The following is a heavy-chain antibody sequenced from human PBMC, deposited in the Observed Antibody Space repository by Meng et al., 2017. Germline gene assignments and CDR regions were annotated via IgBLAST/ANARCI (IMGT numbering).Heavy chain of an antibody. J-gene: IGHJ5*02. V-gene: IGHV2-5*02. Sequence: QITLNESGPTLVKPTQTLTLTCTFSGFSLSTSGGGVGWIRQPPGKALEWLALIYWDDDKRYSPSLKSRLTITKDTSKNQVVLTMTNMDPVDTATYYCAHRRGDSREGWFDPWGQGTLVTVSS. CDR3: AHRRGDSREGWFDP. D-gene: IGHD2-21*02. CDR1: GFSLSTSGGG. CDR2: IYWDDDK.